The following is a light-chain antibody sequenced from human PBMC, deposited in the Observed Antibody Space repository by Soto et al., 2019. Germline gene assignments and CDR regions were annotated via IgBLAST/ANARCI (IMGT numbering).Light chain of an antibody. Sequence: QSALTQPASVSGSPGQSITISCTGTSSDAGGYNYVSWYQQLPGKAPKLMIYEVSNRPSGVSIRFSGSKSGNTASLTISGLRAEDEADYYCNSYTSTSTPYVFGTGTKVTVL. J-gene: IGLJ1*01. V-gene: IGLV2-14*01. CDR1: SSDAGGYNY. CDR2: EVS. CDR3: NSYTSTSTPYV.